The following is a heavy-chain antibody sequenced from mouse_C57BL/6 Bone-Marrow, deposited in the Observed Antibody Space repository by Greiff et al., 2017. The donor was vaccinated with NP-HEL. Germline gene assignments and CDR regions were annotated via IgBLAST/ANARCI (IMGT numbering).Heavy chain of an antibody. CDR3: AILYGSRNY. Sequence: VHLVESGPELVKPGASVKISCKASGYAFSSSWMNWVKQRPGKGLEWIGRIYPGDGDTNYNGKFKGKATLTADTSSSTAYMQLSSLTSEDSAVYFCAILYGSRNYWGQGTTLTVSS. CDR1: GYAFSSSW. V-gene: IGHV1-82*01. CDR2: IYPGDGDT. D-gene: IGHD1-1*01. J-gene: IGHJ2*01.